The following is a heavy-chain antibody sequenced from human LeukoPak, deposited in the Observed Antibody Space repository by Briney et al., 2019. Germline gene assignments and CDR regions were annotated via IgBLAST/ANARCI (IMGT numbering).Heavy chain of an antibody. V-gene: IGHV4-34*01. J-gene: IGHJ4*02. CDR1: GGSFSGYY. Sequence: SETLSLTCAVYGGSFSGYYWSWIRQPPGKGLEWIGEINHSGSTNYNPSLKSRVTISVDTSKNQFSLKLSSVTAADTAVYYCARGPGYYDSRHFDYWGQGTLVTVSS. CDR3: ARGPGYYDSRHFDY. D-gene: IGHD3-22*01. CDR2: INHSGST.